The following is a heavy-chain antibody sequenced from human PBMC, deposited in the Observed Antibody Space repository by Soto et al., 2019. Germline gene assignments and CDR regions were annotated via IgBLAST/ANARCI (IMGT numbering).Heavy chain of an antibody. CDR3: ARVASDYINSVDH. CDR2: IGGSGGNR. D-gene: IGHD4-4*01. V-gene: IGHV3-23*01. J-gene: IGHJ4*02. CDR1: GFTFNAYA. Sequence: VQLLESGGGLVQPGGSLRLSCAASGFTFNAYAMTWVRQAPGKGLEWVSAIGGSGGNRYYAGSVRGRFTISRDNSKDTVGLQMNSLRVEDTAVYYCARVASDYINSVDHWGQGILVSVSS.